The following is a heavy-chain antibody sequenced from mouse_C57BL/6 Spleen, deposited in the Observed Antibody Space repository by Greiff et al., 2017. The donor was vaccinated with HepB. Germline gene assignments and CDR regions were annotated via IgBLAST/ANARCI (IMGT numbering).Heavy chain of an antibody. Sequence: VQLQQSGAELVRPGASVKLSCKASGYTFTDYYINWVKQRPGQGLEWIARIYPGSGNTYYNEKFKGKATLTAEKSSSTAYMQLSSLTSEDSAVYFCARERTMVTTSYFDYWGQGTTLTVSS. V-gene: IGHV1-76*01. J-gene: IGHJ2*01. D-gene: IGHD2-2*01. CDR2: IYPGSGNT. CDR1: GYTFTDYY. CDR3: ARERTMVTTSYFDY.